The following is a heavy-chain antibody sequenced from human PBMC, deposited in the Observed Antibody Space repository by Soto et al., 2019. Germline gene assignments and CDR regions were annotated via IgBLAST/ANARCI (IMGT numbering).Heavy chain of an antibody. CDR2: IYWDGDK. CDR3: AHSRYYGSGTRFDP. D-gene: IGHD3-10*01. V-gene: IGHV2-5*02. J-gene: IGHJ5*02. Sequence: GSGPTLVNPTQTLTLTCTFSGFSLSTNRVGVGWIRQPPGKALEWLALIYWDGDKRYSPSLKTRLTITKDTSRNQVVLTMTNMGPVDTATYYCAHSRYYGSGTRFDPWGQGTLVTVSS. CDR1: GFSLSTNRVG.